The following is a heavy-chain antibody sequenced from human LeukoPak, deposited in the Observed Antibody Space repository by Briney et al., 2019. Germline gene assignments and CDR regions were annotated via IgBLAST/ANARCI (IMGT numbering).Heavy chain of an antibody. CDR1: DGSISSYY. CDR3: ARDRTSGGSIDD. D-gene: IGHD2-15*01. V-gene: IGHV4-59*01. Sequence: PSETLSLTCTVSDGSISSYYWSWIRQPPGKGLEWIGYIPYSGSTSYNPSLKSRVTISVDTSKNQFSLNLRSVTAADTAVYYCARDRTSGGSIDDWGQGTLVTVSS. CDR2: IPYSGST. J-gene: IGHJ4*02.